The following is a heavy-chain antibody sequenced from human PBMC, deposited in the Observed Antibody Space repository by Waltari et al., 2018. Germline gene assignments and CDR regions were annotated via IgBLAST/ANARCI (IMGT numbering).Heavy chain of an antibody. Sequence: QVQLQQWGAGLLKPSETLSLTCAVYGGSFSGYYWSWIRQPPGKGLEWIGEINHSGSTNYNPSLKSRVTISVDTSKNQFSLKLSSVTAADTAVDYCARSSSSGYYFGYWGQGTLVTVSS. D-gene: IGHD3-22*01. V-gene: IGHV4-34*01. CDR3: ARSSSSGYYFGY. J-gene: IGHJ4*02. CDR1: GGSFSGYY. CDR2: INHSGST.